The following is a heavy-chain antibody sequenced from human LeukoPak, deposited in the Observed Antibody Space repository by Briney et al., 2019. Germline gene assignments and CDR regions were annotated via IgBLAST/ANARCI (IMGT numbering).Heavy chain of an antibody. CDR2: IYTSGST. Sequence: SETLSLTCTVSGGSISSYYWSWIRQPAGKGLEWIGRIYTSGSTNYSPSLKSRVTMSVDTSKNQFSLKLSSVTAADTAVYYCARGYYYDSSGYLYYFDYWGQGTLVTVSS. J-gene: IGHJ4*02. CDR3: ARGYYYDSSGYLYYFDY. CDR1: GGSISSYY. D-gene: IGHD3-22*01. V-gene: IGHV4-4*07.